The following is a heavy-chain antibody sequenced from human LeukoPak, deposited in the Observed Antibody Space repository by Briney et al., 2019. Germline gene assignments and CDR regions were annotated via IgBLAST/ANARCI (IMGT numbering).Heavy chain of an antibody. V-gene: IGHV1-24*01. J-gene: IGHJ3*02. CDR3: ASLYYDSSAVAFDI. Sequence: ASVKVSCKVSGYTLTELSMHWVRQAPGKGLEWMGGFDPEDGETIYAQKFQGRVTMTEDTSTDTAYMELSSLRSEDTAVYYCASLYYDSSAVAFDIWGQGTMVTVSS. CDR1: GYTLTELS. D-gene: IGHD3-22*01. CDR2: FDPEDGET.